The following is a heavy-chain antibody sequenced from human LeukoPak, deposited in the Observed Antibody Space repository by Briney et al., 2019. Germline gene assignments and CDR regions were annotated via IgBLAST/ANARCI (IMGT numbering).Heavy chain of an antibody. CDR1: GYTFTSYG. Sequence: ASVKVSCKASGYTFTSYGISWVRQAPGQGLEWMGWISAYNGNTNYAQKLQGRVTMTTDTSTSTAYMELRSLRSDDMAVYYCARVGTLRGYSYGNYYYYMDVWGKGTTVTVSS. D-gene: IGHD5-18*01. J-gene: IGHJ6*03. CDR2: ISAYNGNT. V-gene: IGHV1-18*03. CDR3: ARVGTLRGYSYGNYYYYMDV.